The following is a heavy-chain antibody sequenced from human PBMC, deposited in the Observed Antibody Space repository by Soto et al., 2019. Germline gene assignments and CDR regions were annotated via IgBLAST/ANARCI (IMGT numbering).Heavy chain of an antibody. CDR3: ARDLGITMIVVDPFDY. CDR1: GFTFSSYS. J-gene: IGHJ4*02. CDR2: ISSSSSYI. D-gene: IGHD3-22*01. V-gene: IGHV3-21*01. Sequence: PGGSLRLSCAASGFTFSSYSMNWVRQAPGKGLEWVSSISSSSSYIYYADSVKGRFTISRDNAKNSLYLQMNSLRAEDTAVYYCARDLGITMIVVDPFDYWGQGTLVTVSS.